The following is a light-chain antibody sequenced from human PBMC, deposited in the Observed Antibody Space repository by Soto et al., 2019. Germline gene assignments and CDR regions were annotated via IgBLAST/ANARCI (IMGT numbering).Light chain of an antibody. V-gene: IGLV1-40*01. J-gene: IGLJ1*01. CDR1: SSNIGAGYD. CDR3: QSYDSSLTGSKV. Sequence: QSVLTQPPSVSGAPGQRVIISCTGSSSNIGAGYDVHWYQQLPGTAPKLLIYGNSNRPSGVPDRFSGSKSGTSASLAINGLQAEDEADYYCQSYDSSLTGSKVFGTGTKLTVL. CDR2: GNS.